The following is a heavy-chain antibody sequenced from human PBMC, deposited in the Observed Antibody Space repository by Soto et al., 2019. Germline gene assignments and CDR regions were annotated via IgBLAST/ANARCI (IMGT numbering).Heavy chain of an antibody. D-gene: IGHD1-1*01. CDR2: INHSGST. CDR3: ARDQSWHDLVWWFDP. Sequence: SETLSLTCAVYGGSFSGYYWSWIRQPPGKGLEWIGEINHSGSTNYNPSLKSRVTISVDTSKNQFSLKLSSVTSEDTAVYYCARDQSWHDLVWWFDPWGQGTLVTVSS. CDR1: GGSFSGYY. V-gene: IGHV4-34*01. J-gene: IGHJ5*02.